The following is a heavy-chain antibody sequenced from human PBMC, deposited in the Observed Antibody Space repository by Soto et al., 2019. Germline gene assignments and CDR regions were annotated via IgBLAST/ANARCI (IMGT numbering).Heavy chain of an antibody. Sequence: GASVKVSCKVSGYTFTGYYMHWVRQAPGQGLEWMGWINPNSGGTNYAQKFQGRVTMTRDTSISTAYMELSRLRSDDTAVYYCARGREESSSLTPPGYWGQGTLVTVSS. CDR1: GYTFTGYY. J-gene: IGHJ4*02. D-gene: IGHD6-13*01. V-gene: IGHV1-2*02. CDR2: INPNSGGT. CDR3: ARGREESSSLTPPGY.